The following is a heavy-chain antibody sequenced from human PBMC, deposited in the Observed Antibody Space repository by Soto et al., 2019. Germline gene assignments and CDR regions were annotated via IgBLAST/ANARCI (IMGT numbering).Heavy chain of an antibody. CDR2: IIPIFGTA. J-gene: IGHJ4*02. Sequence: GASVKVSCKASGGTFSSYAISWVLQAPRQGLERMGGIIPIFGTANYAQKFQGRVTITADESTSTAYMELSSLRPEDTYVYYCARLWSRRIRIFGVFTKNADCWGQGPLVAVSS. D-gene: IGHD3-3*01. V-gene: IGHV1-69*13. CDR1: GGTFSSYA. CDR3: ARLWSRRIRIFGVFTKNADC.